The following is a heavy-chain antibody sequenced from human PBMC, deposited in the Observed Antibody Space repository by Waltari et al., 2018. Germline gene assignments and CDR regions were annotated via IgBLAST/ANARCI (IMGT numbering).Heavy chain of an antibody. CDR1: GGSISSGSYY. V-gene: IGHV4-61*02. J-gene: IGHJ4*02. D-gene: IGHD3-9*01. Sequence: QVQLQESGPGLVKPSQTLSLTCTVSGGSISSGSYYWSWIRPPAGKGLEWIGRIYTSGSTNYNPSLKSRVTISVDTSKNQFSLKLSSVTAADTAVYYCARENYDILTGYYNGLDYWGQGTLVTVSS. CDR3: ARENYDILTGYYNGLDY. CDR2: IYTSGST.